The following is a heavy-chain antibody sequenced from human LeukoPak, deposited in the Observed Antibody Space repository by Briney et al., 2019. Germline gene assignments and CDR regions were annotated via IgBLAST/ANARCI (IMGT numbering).Heavy chain of an antibody. CDR2: IIPIFGTA. D-gene: IGHD2-2*01. Sequence: SVRVSCKASGGTFSSYAISWVRQAPGQGVEWMGGIIPIFGTANYAQKFQGRVTITADKSTSTAYMELSSLRSEDTAVYYCARDVCSSTSCWFDPWGQGTLVTVSS. CDR3: ARDVCSSTSCWFDP. CDR1: GGTFSSYA. V-gene: IGHV1-69*06. J-gene: IGHJ5*02.